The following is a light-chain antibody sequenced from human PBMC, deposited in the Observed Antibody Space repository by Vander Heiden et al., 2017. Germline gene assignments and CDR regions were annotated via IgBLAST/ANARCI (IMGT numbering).Light chain of an antibody. V-gene: IGKV1-39*01. CDR2: AAS. Sequence: DIQMTQSPSSLSASVGDRVTITCRANQSIYSYLNWYQQKSGKVPKVLIYAASSLQSGVPSRFSCSGSGRDFTLTITSLQPEDFATYYCQQSYSTPYTFGHGTKLEIK. CDR1: QSIYSY. CDR3: QQSYSTPYT. J-gene: IGKJ2*01.